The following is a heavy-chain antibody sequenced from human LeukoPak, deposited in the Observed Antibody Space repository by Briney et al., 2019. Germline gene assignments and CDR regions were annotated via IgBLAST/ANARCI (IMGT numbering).Heavy chain of an antibody. CDR2: MNPNSGNT. D-gene: IGHD4-17*01. CDR3: ARGEPTVTHYGMDV. CDR1: GYTFTSYD. V-gene: IGHV1-8*01. J-gene: IGHJ6*02. Sequence: ASVKVSCKASGYTFTSYDINWVRQATGQGLEWMGWMNPNSGNTGYAQKFQGRVTMTRNTSISTAYMELSSLRSEDTAVYYCARGEPTVTHYGMDVWGQGTTVTVSS.